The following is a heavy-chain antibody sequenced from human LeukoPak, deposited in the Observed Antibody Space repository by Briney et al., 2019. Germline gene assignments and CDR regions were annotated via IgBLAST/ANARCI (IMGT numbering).Heavy chain of an antibody. D-gene: IGHD3-10*01. CDR2: INHSGST. CDR1: GGSFSGYY. CDR3: ARGRGAAWFDY. V-gene: IGHV4-34*01. J-gene: IGHJ4*02. Sequence: SETLSLTCAVYGGSFSGYYWSWIRQPPGKGLEWIGEINHSGSTNYNPSLKSRVTISVDTSKNQFSLKLSSVTAADTAVYYCARGRGAAWFDYWGQGTLVTVSS.